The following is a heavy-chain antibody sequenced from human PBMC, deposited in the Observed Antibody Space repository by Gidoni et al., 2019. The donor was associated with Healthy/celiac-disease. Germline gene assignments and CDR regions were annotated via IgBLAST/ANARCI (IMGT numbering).Heavy chain of an antibody. CDR2: IYYSGST. Sequence: QVQLQESGPGLVKPSQTLSLTCTVSGGSISSGDYYWSWIRQPPGKGLEWIGYIYYSGSTYYNPSLKSRVTISVDTSKNQFSLKLSSVTAADTAVYYCARASITMVQGVIPFDYWGQGTLVTVSS. J-gene: IGHJ4*02. CDR3: ARASITMVQGVIPFDY. CDR1: GGSISSGDYY. V-gene: IGHV4-30-4*01. D-gene: IGHD3-10*01.